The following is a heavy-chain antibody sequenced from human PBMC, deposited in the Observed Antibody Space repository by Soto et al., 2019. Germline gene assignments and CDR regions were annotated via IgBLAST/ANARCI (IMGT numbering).Heavy chain of an antibody. CDR2: IDPSLGVA. CDR3: ASSLLLPDRDYYYYMDV. Sequence: SVKVSCKASGYTFTKFHIHWVRQAPGQGLEWMGRIDPSLGVASYAQRFQGRVTITADKSTSTAYMELRSLRSEDTAVCYCASSLLLPDRDYYYYMDVWGKGTTVTVSS. J-gene: IGHJ6*03. D-gene: IGHD2-15*01. V-gene: IGHV1-69*02. CDR1: GYTFTKFH.